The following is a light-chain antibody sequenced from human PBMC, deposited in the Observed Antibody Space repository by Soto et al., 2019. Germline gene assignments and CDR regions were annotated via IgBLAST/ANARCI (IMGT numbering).Light chain of an antibody. J-gene: IGKJ3*01. CDR2: DAS. Sequence: EIVLTQSPATLSLSPGERATLSCRASQSVGSFLDWYQQKSGQAPRLLIYDASNRAPGIPARFSGSGSGTDFTLTISSLAPEDFAVYYCQHRSNWLGTFGPGTKVDIK. CDR3: QHRSNWLGT. V-gene: IGKV3-11*01. CDR1: QSVGSF.